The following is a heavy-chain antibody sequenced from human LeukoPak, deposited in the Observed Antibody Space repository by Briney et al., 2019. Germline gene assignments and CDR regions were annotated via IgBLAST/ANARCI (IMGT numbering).Heavy chain of an antibody. CDR1: GFPFSSYS. CDR3: ARVYCSSTSCYPGGWFDP. D-gene: IGHD2-2*01. J-gene: IGHJ5*02. CDR2: ISSSGSTI. Sequence: GGSLRLSCAASGFPFSSYSMNWVRQAPGKGLEWVSYISSSGSTIYYADSVKGRFTISRDNAKNSLYLQMNSLRAEDTAVYYCARVYCSSTSCYPGGWFDPWGQGTLVTVSS. V-gene: IGHV3-48*04.